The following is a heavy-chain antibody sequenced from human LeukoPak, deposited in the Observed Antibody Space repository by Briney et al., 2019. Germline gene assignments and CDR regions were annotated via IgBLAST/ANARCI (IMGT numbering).Heavy chain of an antibody. D-gene: IGHD3-10*01. CDR1: GFTFDDYG. V-gene: IGHV3-20*04. CDR2: INWNGGST. J-gene: IGHJ4*02. Sequence: GGSLRLSCAASGFTFDDYGMSWVRQAPGKGLEWVSGINWNGGSTGYADSVKGRFTISRDNAKNSLYLQMNSLRAEDTALYYCARSVGYGSGSYWFDYWGQGTLVTVSS. CDR3: ARSVGYGSGSYWFDY.